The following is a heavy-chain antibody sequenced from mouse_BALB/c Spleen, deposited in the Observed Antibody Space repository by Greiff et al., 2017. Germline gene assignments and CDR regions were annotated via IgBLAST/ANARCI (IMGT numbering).Heavy chain of an antibody. V-gene: IGHV1-87*01. CDR1: GYTFTSYW. D-gene: IGHD1-1*01. J-gene: IGHJ2*01. CDR2: IYPGDGDT. CDR3: ARGAITAGVEGLDY. Sequence: VQLMESGAELARPGASVKLSCKASGYTFTSYWMQWVKQRPGQGLEWIGAIYPGDGDTRYTQKFKGKATLTADKSSSTAYMQLSSLASEDSAVYYCARGAITAGVEGLDYWGQGTTLTVSS.